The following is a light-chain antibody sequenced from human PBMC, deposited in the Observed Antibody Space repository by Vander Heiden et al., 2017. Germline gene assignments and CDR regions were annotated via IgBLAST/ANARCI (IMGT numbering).Light chain of an antibody. J-gene: IGLJ1*01. CDR2: GNS. CDR1: SSNIGAGYD. Sequence: QSVLTQPPSVSGAPGQRVTISCTGSSSNIGAGYDVHWYEQLPGTAPKLRIDGNSNRPSGVPDRFSGSKSGTSASLAITGLQAEDEADYYCQSYDSSLSGYVFGTGTKVTGL. V-gene: IGLV1-40*01. CDR3: QSYDSSLSGYV.